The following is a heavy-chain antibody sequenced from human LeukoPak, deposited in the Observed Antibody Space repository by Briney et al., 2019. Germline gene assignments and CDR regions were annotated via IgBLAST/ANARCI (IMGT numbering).Heavy chain of an antibody. D-gene: IGHD7-27*01. Sequence: SVKVSCTASGGTFSSYAISWVRQAPGQGLEWMGRIIPILGIANYAQKFQGRVTITADKSTSTAYMELSSLRSEDTAVYYCARDVNWGSIRRDYWGQGTLVTVSS. CDR1: GGTFSSYA. J-gene: IGHJ4*02. CDR3: ARDVNWGSIRRDY. V-gene: IGHV1-69*04. CDR2: IIPILGIA.